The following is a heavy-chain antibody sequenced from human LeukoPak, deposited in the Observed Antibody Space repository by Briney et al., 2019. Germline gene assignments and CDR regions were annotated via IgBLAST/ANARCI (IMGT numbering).Heavy chain of an antibody. V-gene: IGHV4-59*01. CDR2: IYYSGST. Sequence: SETLSLTCTVSGGSISSYYWSWIRQPPGKGLEWIGYIYYSGSTNNNPSLKSRVTISVDTSKNQFSLKLSSVTAADTAVYYCATYGGKKGVFDYWGQGTLVTVSS. CDR3: ATYGGKKGVFDY. D-gene: IGHD4-23*01. CDR1: GGSISSYY. J-gene: IGHJ4*02.